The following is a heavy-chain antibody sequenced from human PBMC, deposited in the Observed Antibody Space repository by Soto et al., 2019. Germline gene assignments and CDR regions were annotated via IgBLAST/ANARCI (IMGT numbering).Heavy chain of an antibody. CDR1: GFSFGNYG. D-gene: IGHD3-16*01. J-gene: IGHJ4*02. CDR3: AKELGHARPFDY. V-gene: IGHV3-23*01. Sequence: ESGGDLVQPGGSLRLSCAASGFSFGNYGMNWVRQAPGKGLEWVSAISANGANTYYADSVKGRLTISRDNSKDTLYLRMDSLRAEDTAIYYCAKELGHARPFDYWGQGTLVTVSS. CDR2: ISANGANT.